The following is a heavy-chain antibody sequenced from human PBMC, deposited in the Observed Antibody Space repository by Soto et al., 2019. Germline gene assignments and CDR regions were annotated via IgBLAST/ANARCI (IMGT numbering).Heavy chain of an antibody. V-gene: IGHV5-51*01. D-gene: IGHD2-2*01. J-gene: IGHJ6*02. CDR3: ARRSTYLDGMDV. CDR2: IYPSDSDT. Sequence: GESLKISCKGSGYRFSNNWIGWVRQMPGKGLEWMGIIYPSDSDTRYSPSFQGQVTISADKSISTAYLQWSSLKASDTAMYYCARRSTYLDGMDVWGQGTTVTVSS. CDR1: GYRFSNNW.